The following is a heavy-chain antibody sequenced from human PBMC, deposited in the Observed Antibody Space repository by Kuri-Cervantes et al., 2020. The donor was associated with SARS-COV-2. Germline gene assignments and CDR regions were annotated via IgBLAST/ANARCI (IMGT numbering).Heavy chain of an antibody. CDR1: GFTFSGSA. Sequence: GESLKISCAASGFTFSGSAMHWVRQASGKGLEWVGRIRSKANSYATAYAASVKGRFTISRDDSKNTAYLQMNSLKTEDTAVYYCARDEIAYDFWSGYYLGYWGQGTLVTVSS. D-gene: IGHD3-3*01. CDR2: IRSKANSYAT. CDR3: ARDEIAYDFWSGYYLGY. V-gene: IGHV3-73*01. J-gene: IGHJ4*02.